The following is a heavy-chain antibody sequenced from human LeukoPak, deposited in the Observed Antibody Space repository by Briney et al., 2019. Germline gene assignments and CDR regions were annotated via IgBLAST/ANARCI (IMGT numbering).Heavy chain of an antibody. V-gene: IGHV4-39*01. Sequence: SETLSLTCTVSGGSFSSSSYYWGWIRQPPGKGLEWIGSIYYSGSTYYNPSLKSRVTISVDTSKNQFSLKLSSVTAADAAVYYCAIVLVGATTHLFDYWGPGALVTVSS. CDR2: IYYSGST. CDR3: AIVLVGATTHLFDY. D-gene: IGHD1-26*01. J-gene: IGHJ4*02. CDR1: GGSFSSSSYY.